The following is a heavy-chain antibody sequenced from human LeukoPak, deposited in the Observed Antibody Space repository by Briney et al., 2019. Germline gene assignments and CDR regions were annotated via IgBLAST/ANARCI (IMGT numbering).Heavy chain of an antibody. J-gene: IGHJ4*02. D-gene: IGHD3-3*01. CDR3: AGRITIFGVVIDQNYFGY. V-gene: IGHV3-30*02. CDR1: GFIFSSYG. CDR2: IRYDGSNK. Sequence: GGSLRLSCAASGFIFSSYGMHWVRQAPGKGLEWVAFIRYDGSNKYYADSVKGRFTISRDNSKNTLYLQMNSLRAEDTAVYYCAGRITIFGVVIDQNYFGYWGQGALVTVSS.